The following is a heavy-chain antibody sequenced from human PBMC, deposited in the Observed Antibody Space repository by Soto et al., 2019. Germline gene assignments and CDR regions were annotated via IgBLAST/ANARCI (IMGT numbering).Heavy chain of an antibody. Sequence: ASVKVSCKASGYTFTSYGISWVRQAPGQGLEWMGWISAYNGNTNYAQKLQGRVTMTTDTSTSTAYVELRSLRSDDTAVYYCARDTHMMTTVTTYAYWGQGTLVTVSS. J-gene: IGHJ4*02. CDR2: ISAYNGNT. CDR3: ARDTHMMTTVTTYAY. D-gene: IGHD4-17*01. V-gene: IGHV1-18*01. CDR1: GYTFTSYG.